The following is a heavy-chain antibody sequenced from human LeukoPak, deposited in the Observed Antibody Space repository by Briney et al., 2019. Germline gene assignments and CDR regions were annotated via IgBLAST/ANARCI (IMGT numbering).Heavy chain of an antibody. CDR1: GGSFCGYY. J-gene: IGHJ6*03. Sequence: SETLSLTCAVHGGSFCGYYWSWIRQPPGKGLEWIGEINHSGSAKYNPSLKSRVTISVDTSKNQFSLELSSVTAADTAVYYCARTTEAHSWRTRYYDYYMDVWGKGTTVTVSS. V-gene: IGHV4-34*01. CDR3: ARTTEAHSWRTRYYDYYMDV. CDR2: INHSGSA. D-gene: IGHD6-13*01.